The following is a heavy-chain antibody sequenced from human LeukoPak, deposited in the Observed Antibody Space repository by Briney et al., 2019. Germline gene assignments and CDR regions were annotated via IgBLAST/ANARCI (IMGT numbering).Heavy chain of an antibody. J-gene: IGHJ6*04. CDR2: IHTRGRT. CDR3: ARDWVQQEGYYYYYGMDV. CDR1: GGSFSGYY. V-gene: IGHV4-34*01. D-gene: IGHD5-18*01. Sequence: SQTLSLTCAVYGGSFSGYYWSWIRQPPRRGLEWIGEIHTRGRTNINTTLKMRVTISVDTSKNQFSLKLSSVTAADTAVYYCARDWVQQEGYYYYYGMDVWGKGTTVTVSS.